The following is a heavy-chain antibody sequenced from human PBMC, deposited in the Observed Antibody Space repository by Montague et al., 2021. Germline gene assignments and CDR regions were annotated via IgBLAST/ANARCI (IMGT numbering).Heavy chain of an antibody. CDR3: ARSLYCRGGSCYSGFDP. Sequence: SETLSLTCTVPGGSISSASYYWGWIRQPPGKGLEFIGVIYYNGTTYHNPSLQSRVTVSMDTSKNQFSLKLGSVTAADTAVYYCARSLYCRGGSCYSGFDPWGQGTLVTASS. D-gene: IGHD2-15*01. CDR2: IYYNGTT. J-gene: IGHJ5*02. V-gene: IGHV4-39*01. CDR1: GGSISSASYY.